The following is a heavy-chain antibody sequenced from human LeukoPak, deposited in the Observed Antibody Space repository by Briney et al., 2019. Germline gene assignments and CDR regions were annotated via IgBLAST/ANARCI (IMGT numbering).Heavy chain of an antibody. J-gene: IGHJ3*02. CDR3: ARGSGSSSDGAFDI. V-gene: IGHV4-4*07. Sequence: SETLSLTCTVSGGSISSYYWSWIRQPAGKGLEWIGRIYSSGSTNYNPSLKSRVTISVDTSKNQFSLKLSSVTAADTAVYYCARGSGSSSDGAFDIWGQGTMVTVSS. D-gene: IGHD3-10*01. CDR2: IYSSGST. CDR1: GGSISSYY.